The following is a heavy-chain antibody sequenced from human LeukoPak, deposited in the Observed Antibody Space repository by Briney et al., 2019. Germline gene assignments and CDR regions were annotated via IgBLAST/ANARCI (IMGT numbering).Heavy chain of an antibody. CDR3: AKAPDPLELGVIDY. D-gene: IGHD1-14*01. J-gene: IGHJ4*02. V-gene: IGHV3-66*01. CDR1: GFTVSSNY. Sequence: GGSLRLSCAASGFTVSSNYTSWVRQAPGKGLEWVSVIYGGVNTVYADSVKGRFTISRDNSKNTLYLQMNSLRAEDTAVYYCAKAPDPLELGVIDYWGQGTLVTVSS. CDR2: IYGGVNT.